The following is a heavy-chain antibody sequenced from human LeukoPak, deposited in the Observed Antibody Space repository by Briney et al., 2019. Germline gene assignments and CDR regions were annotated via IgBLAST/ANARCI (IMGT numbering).Heavy chain of an antibody. CDR1: GFTFSSYS. CDR3: ARDGYYGSGSYYRSYYGMDV. CDR2: ISSSSSYI. D-gene: IGHD3-10*01. J-gene: IGHJ6*02. Sequence: GGSLRLSCAASGFTFSSYSMNWVRQAPGKGLEWVSSISSSSSYIYYADSVKGRFTISRDNAKNSLYLQMNSLRAEDTAVYYCARDGYYGSGSYYRSYYGMDVWGQGTTVTVSS. V-gene: IGHV3-21*01.